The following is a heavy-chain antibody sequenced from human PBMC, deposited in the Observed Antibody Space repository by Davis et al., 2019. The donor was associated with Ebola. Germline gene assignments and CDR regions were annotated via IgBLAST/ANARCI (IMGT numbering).Heavy chain of an antibody. Sequence: GGSLRLSCAASGFTFSSYSMNWVRQAPGKGLEWVSSISSSSSYIYYADSVKGRFTISRDNVKNSLYLQMNSLRAEDTAVYYCARDFVDWNFYGMDVWGQGTTVTVSS. CDR2: ISSSSSYI. CDR1: GFTFSSYS. V-gene: IGHV3-21*01. D-gene: IGHD1-1*01. CDR3: ARDFVDWNFYGMDV. J-gene: IGHJ6*02.